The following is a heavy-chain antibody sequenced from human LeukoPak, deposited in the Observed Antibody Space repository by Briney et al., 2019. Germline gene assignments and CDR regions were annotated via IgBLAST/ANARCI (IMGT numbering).Heavy chain of an antibody. CDR2: IKQDGSEK. D-gene: IGHD4-17*01. V-gene: IGHV3-7*04. CDR3: ARGLTVTTPHVFDY. CDR1: GFTLSYYW. Sequence: PGGSLRLSCAASGFTLSYYWMSWVRQAPGKGLEWVANIKQDGSEKYYVDSVKGRFTIYRDNAKNSLYLQMNSLRAEDTAVYYCARGLTVTTPHVFDYWGQGTLVTVSS. J-gene: IGHJ4*02.